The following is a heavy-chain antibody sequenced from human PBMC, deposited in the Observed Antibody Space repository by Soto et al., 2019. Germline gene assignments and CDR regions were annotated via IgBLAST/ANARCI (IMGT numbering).Heavy chain of an antibody. CDR3: AREFYDILTGYYFSGFDY. J-gene: IGHJ4*02. D-gene: IGHD3-9*01. V-gene: IGHV1-18*01. Sequence: ASVKVACKASGYTFTSYGISWVRQAPGQGLEWMGWISAYNGNTNYAQKFQGRVTITRDTSASTAYMELSSLRSEDTAVYYCAREFYDILTGYYFSGFDYWGQGTLVTVSS. CDR2: ISAYNGNT. CDR1: GYTFTSYG.